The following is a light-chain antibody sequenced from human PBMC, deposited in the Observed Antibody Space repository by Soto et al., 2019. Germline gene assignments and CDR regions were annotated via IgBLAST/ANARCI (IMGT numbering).Light chain of an antibody. J-gene: IGKJ1*01. CDR1: QSISSW. CDR2: AAS. Sequence: DIQMTQSPSTLSASVGARVTITCRSSQSISSWLAWYQQKPGKAPKLLIYAASSLQSGVPSRFSGSGSGTDFTLTIRSLQPEDFATYYCQQSYSTSTWTCGKGTKGDIK. CDR3: QQSYSTSTWT. V-gene: IGKV1-39*01.